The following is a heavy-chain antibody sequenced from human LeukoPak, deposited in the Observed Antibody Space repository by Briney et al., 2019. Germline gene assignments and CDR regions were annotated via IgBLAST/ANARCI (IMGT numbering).Heavy chain of an antibody. CDR3: ARDQAILAGLVLFQH. Sequence: ASVKVSCKASGYTFTGYYIHWVRQAPGQGLEWMGWINPNNGGTNYAQKFQGRVTMTRDTSISTAYMELSRLRSDDTAVYYCARDQAILAGLVLFQHWGQGTLVTVSS. V-gene: IGHV1-2*02. D-gene: IGHD6-6*01. J-gene: IGHJ1*01. CDR1: GYTFTGYY. CDR2: INPNNGGT.